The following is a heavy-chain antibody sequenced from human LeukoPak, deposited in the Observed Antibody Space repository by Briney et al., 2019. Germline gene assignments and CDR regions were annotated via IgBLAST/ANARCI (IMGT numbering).Heavy chain of an antibody. V-gene: IGHV3-7*01. J-gene: IGHJ4*02. CDR1: GFSFSTYW. Sequence: SGGSLRLSCAASGFSFSTYWMGWVRQAPGKGLEWVAHIKHDGTEKYYVDSVKGRFTISRDNAKNSLYLQMNTLRAEDTAVYYCVGDPGDYWGQGTLVAVSS. CDR3: VGDPGDY. CDR2: IKHDGTEK.